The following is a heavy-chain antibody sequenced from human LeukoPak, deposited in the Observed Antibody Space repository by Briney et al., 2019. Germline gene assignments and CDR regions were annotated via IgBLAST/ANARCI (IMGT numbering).Heavy chain of an antibody. Sequence: ASVKVSRKASGYTFTSYGISWVRQAPGQGLEWMGWISAYNGNTNYAQKLQGRVTMTTDTSTSTAYMKLRSLRSDDTAVYYCSSSMDQYSRSSPAGYSGQGTLVAVSS. CDR3: SSSMDQYSRSSPAGY. V-gene: IGHV1-18*01. D-gene: IGHD6-6*01. CDR1: GYTFTSYG. CDR2: ISAYNGNT. J-gene: IGHJ4*02.